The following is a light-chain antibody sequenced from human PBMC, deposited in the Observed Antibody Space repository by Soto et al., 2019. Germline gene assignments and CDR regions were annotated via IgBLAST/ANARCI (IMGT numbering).Light chain of an antibody. J-gene: IGKJ1*01. CDR3: QLYGSSWT. CDR1: QSVSSSY. V-gene: IGKV3-20*01. CDR2: GAS. Sequence: EIVLTQSPGTLSLSPGERATLSCRASQSVSSSYLAWYQQKPGQAPRLLIYGASSRATGIPDRFSGSGSGTEFTLTISRLETEDFAVYYCQLYGSSWTFGQGTKVEMK.